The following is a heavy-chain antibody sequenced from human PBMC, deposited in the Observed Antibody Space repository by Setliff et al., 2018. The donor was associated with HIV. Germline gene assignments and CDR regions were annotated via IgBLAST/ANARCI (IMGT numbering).Heavy chain of an antibody. CDR1: GYTFTDYY. Sequence: ASVKVSCKASGYTFTDYYMHWVQQAPGKGLEWMGRVEPQHGETIFAGKFQGRVTITADTSTDTAYMELSSLRSEDTAVYFCARGTTPTDYYYYMDVWGKGTSVTVSS. J-gene: IGHJ6*03. D-gene: IGHD4-17*01. CDR3: ARGTTPTDYYYYMDV. CDR2: VEPQHGET. V-gene: IGHV1-69-2*01.